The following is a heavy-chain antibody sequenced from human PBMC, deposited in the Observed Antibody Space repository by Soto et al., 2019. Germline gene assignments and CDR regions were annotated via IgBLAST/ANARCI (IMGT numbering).Heavy chain of an antibody. D-gene: IGHD5-18*01. CDR3: GRTLWEDILMETAAKHYLYCLDV. V-gene: IGHV1-69*06. J-gene: IGHJ6*02. CDR2: IIPFFNTS. CDR1: GDTFTNYA. Sequence: QVQLVQSGTEVKKPGSSVKVSCKSSGDTFTNYAISWVRQAPGQGLEWLGGIIPFFNTSNYAQKFQGRIRMTADKSTDTVYMDLSSLTSEDTAIYYCGRTLWEDILMETAAKHYLYCLDVWGQGTAVTVSS.